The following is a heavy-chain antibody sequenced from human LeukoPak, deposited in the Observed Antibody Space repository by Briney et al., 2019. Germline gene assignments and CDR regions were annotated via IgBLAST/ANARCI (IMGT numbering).Heavy chain of an antibody. Sequence: GRSLRLSCAASGFIFSSYAMHWVRQAPGKGLEWVAVISYDGSNKYYADSVKGRFTISRDNSKNTLYLQMNSLRAEDTAVYYCARDMKQNPNWGQGTLVTVSS. D-gene: IGHD1-14*01. V-gene: IGHV3-30-3*01. J-gene: IGHJ4*02. CDR3: ARDMKQNPN. CDR1: GFIFSSYA. CDR2: ISYDGSNK.